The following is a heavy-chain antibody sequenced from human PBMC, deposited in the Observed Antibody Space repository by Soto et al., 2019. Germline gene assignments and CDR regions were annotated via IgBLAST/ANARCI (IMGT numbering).Heavy chain of an antibody. CDR1: GFTFSDYY. CDR3: ASVHYDGSGGSCYGYFDY. V-gene: IGHV3-11*06. Sequence: PGGSLRLSCAASGFTFSDYYMSWIRQAPGKGLVWVSYISSSSRYTNYADSVKGRFTISRDNAQNSLYLQMNSLRAEDTAVYYRASVHYDGSGGSCYGYFDYWGEGTLVTVSS. J-gene: IGHJ4*02. D-gene: IGHD2-15*01. CDR2: ISSSSRYT.